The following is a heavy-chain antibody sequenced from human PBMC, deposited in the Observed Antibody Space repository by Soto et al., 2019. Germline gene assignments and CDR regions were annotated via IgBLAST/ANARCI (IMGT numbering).Heavy chain of an antibody. V-gene: IGHV4-38-2*01. Sequence: SETLSLTCAVSGFFISSGNYWGWIRKPPGKGLEWIGSIFHGGNTYYNPSLKSRVTISVGMSKNQFSLKLNSVTAADTAVYYCARARWYDAFDVWGQGTVVTVSS. J-gene: IGHJ3*01. D-gene: IGHD2-15*01. CDR2: IFHGGNT. CDR3: ARARWYDAFDV. CDR1: GFFISSGNY.